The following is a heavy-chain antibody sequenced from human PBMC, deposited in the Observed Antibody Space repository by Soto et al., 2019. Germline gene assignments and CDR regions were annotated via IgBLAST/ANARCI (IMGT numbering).Heavy chain of an antibody. J-gene: IGHJ4*02. V-gene: IGHV3-30*18. CDR2: ISYDRSNK. CDR3: SKVIGDCSGGSCYPMTYPTFDY. CDR1: GFTFSSYG. D-gene: IGHD2-15*01. Sequence: GGSLRLSCAASGFTFSSYGMHWVRQAPGKGLKWVAVISYDRSNKYYADSVKVRFTISRDNPKNTLYLQMNSLRAEDTAVYYCSKVIGDCSGGSCYPMTYPTFDYWGQGTLVTVSS.